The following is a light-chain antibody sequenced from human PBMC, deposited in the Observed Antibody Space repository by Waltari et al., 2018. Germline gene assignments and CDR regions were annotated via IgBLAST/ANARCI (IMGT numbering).Light chain of an antibody. CDR1: WSHIAAGYD. V-gene: IGLV1-40*01. Sequence: QSVLTQPPSVSGAPGQRVTISCTGSWSHIAAGYDVHWYQQLPGKAPTLLVYGVNTRPPGVPDRFFGSKSGTSASLAIPGLQPEDEADYYCQSYDTSLGVVFGGGTKLTVL. CDR3: QSYDTSLGVV. J-gene: IGLJ2*01. CDR2: GVN.